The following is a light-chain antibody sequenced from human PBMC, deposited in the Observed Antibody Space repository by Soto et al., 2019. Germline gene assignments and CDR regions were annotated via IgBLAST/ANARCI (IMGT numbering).Light chain of an antibody. CDR3: QQYDSYPLT. Sequence: DVQRTQSPSTLSSSLGDRVTITCRASQSINNLLAWYQQKPGKAPKFLIYDVSTLESGVPSRFSGRGSGTEFTLTISSLKPEDLATYYCQQYDSYPLTFGGGTKLDIK. CDR1: QSINNL. CDR2: DVS. V-gene: IGKV1-5*01. J-gene: IGKJ4*01.